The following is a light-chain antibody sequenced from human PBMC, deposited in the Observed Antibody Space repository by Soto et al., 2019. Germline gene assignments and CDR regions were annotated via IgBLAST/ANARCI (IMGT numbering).Light chain of an antibody. CDR1: SSDVGGYDY. V-gene: IGLV2-14*01. Sequence: QSALTQPASVSGSPGQSITISCTGTSSDVGGYDYVSWYQQHPGKAPKLLIYEVKKRPLGISNRFSGSKSGNTASLAISGLQADDEADYYCNSSASGSTLDVVFGGGTKLTVL. CDR3: NSSASGSTLDVV. CDR2: EVK. J-gene: IGLJ2*01.